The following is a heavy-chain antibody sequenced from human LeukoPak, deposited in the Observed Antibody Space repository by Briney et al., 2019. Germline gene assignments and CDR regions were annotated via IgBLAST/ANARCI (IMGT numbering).Heavy chain of an antibody. Sequence: SETLSLTCTVSGGSISSYYWSWIRQPAGKGLEWIGRIYTSGSTNYNPSLKSRVTMSVDTSKNQFSLKLSSVTAADTAVYYCARDSGPAAIPWVSTGWFDPWGQGTLVTVSS. D-gene: IGHD2-2*01. V-gene: IGHV4-4*07. CDR3: ARDSGPAAIPWVSTGWFDP. CDR2: IYTSGST. CDR1: GGSISSYY. J-gene: IGHJ5*02.